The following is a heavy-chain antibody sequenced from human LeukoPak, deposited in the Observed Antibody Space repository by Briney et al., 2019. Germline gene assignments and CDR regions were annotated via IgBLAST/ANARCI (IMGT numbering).Heavy chain of an antibody. J-gene: IGHJ4*02. CDR3: ARDHGVRFLEWFPGY. V-gene: IGHV1-8*03. CDR1: GYTFTSYD. Sequence: ASVKVSCKASGYTFTSYDINWVRQATGQGPEWMGWMNPNSGNTGYAQKFQGRVTITRNTSISTAYMELSSLRSEDTAVYYCARDHGVRFLEWFPGYWGQGTLVTVSS. CDR2: MNPNSGNT. D-gene: IGHD3-3*01.